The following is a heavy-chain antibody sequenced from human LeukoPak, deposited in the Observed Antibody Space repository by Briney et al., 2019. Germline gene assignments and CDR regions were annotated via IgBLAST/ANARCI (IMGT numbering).Heavy chain of an antibody. J-gene: IGHJ4*02. CDR1: GFTFSSYS. V-gene: IGHV3-48*01. Sequence: PGGSLRLSCAASGFTFSSYSMNWVRQAPGKGLEWVSYISSSSSTIYYADSVRGRFTISRDNAKNSLYLQMNSLRAEGTAVYYCARDGESGYDLRGFDYWGQGTLVTVSS. CDR2: ISSSSSTI. D-gene: IGHD5-12*01. CDR3: ARDGESGYDLRGFDY.